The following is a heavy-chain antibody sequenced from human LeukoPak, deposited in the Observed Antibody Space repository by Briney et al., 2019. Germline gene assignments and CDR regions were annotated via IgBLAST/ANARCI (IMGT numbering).Heavy chain of an antibody. J-gene: IGHJ4*02. V-gene: IGHV4-31*03. CDR2: IYYSGST. CDR3: ASSAYYDSSGYYYFDY. D-gene: IGHD3-22*01. CDR1: GGSISSGGYY. Sequence: SETLSLTCTVSGGSISSGGYYWSWIRQHPGKGLEWIGYIYYSGSTYYNPSLKSRVTISVDTSKNQFSLKLSSVAAADTAVYYCASSAYYDSSGYYYFDYWGQGTLVTVSS.